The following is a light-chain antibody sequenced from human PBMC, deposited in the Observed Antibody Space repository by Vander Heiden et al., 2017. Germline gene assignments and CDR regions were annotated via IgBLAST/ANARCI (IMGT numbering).Light chain of an antibody. CDR1: QSVSSY. CDR3: QQRSNWPRFT. V-gene: IGKV3-11*01. CDR2: DAS. J-gene: IGKJ3*01. Sequence: EIVLKQSTATLSLSPGERATLSCRASQSVSSYLAWYQQNPGQAPRLLIYDASNRATGIPARFSGSGSGTDFTLTISSLEPEDFAVYYCQQRSNWPRFTFGPGTKVDIK.